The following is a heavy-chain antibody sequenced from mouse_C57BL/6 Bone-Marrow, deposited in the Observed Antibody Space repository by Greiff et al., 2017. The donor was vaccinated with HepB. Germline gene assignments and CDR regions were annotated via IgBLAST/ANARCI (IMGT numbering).Heavy chain of an antibody. J-gene: IGHJ4*01. CDR3: AREGCYYYAMDY. D-gene: IGHD2-12*01. Sequence: QVQLKESGAELVKPGASVKISCKASGYAFSSYWMNWVKQRPGKGLEWIGQIYPGDGDTNYNGKFKGKATLTADKSSSTAYMQLSSLTSEDSAVYFGAREGCYYYAMDYWGQGTSVTVSS. CDR1: GYAFSSYW. V-gene: IGHV1-80*01. CDR2: IYPGDGDT.